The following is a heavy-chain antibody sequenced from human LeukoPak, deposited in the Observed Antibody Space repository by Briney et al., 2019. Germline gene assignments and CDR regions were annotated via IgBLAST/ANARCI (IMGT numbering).Heavy chain of an antibody. Sequence: PSETLSLTCAVYGGSFSGYYWSWIRQPPGKGLEWIGEINHSGSTNYNPSLKSRVTISVDTSKNQFSLKLSSVTAADTAVYYCARLRSRIAARNWFDPWGQGTLVTVSS. V-gene: IGHV4-34*01. J-gene: IGHJ5*02. CDR2: INHSGST. CDR1: GGSFSGYY. D-gene: IGHD6-6*01. CDR3: ARLRSRIAARNWFDP.